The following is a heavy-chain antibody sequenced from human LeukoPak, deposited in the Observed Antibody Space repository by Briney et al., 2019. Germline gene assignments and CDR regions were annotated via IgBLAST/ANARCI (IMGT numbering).Heavy chain of an antibody. V-gene: IGHV3-33*01. D-gene: IGHD3-22*01. CDR3: ARPKFEGAYYNPYFDF. CDR2: IWYDGSNK. Sequence: PGGSLRLSCAASGXTFSSYGVHWVRQAPGKGLEWVAVIWYDGSNKYYADSVRGRFTISRDNSKNTLYLQMNSLRAEDTAVYYCARPKFEGAYYNPYFDFWGQGTLVTVSS. J-gene: IGHJ4*02. CDR1: GXTFSSYG.